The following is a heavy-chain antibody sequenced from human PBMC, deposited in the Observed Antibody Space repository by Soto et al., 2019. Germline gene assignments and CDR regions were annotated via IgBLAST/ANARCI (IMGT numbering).Heavy chain of an antibody. CDR2: ISGSGDST. J-gene: IGHJ4*02. CDR1: GFTFSSSA. CDR3: AKVVGAPDS. Sequence: EVQLLESGGGLVRPGGSLRLSCAASGFTFSSSALSWVSQAPDKGLEWVSAISGSGDSTYYADSVRGRFTISRDNSKNTLYLQMNSLRVEDTAIYYCAKVVGAPDSWGQGALVTVSS. D-gene: IGHD4-17*01. V-gene: IGHV3-23*01.